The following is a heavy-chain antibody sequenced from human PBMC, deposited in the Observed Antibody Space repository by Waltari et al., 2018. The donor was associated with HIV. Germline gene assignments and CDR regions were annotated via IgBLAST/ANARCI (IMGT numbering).Heavy chain of an antibody. J-gene: IGHJ6*02. Sequence: QVQLVHFGTAVKKAGASVKVSCKTSGYTFNAYGISWVGQAPGQGLEWMGWISPYNGDANYAQKLQGRVTMTTDTSTKTAYMEVRSLRSDDTAVYYCARQGLQYSDGMDVWGHGTTVTVSS. CDR1: GYTFNAYG. CDR3: ARQGLQYSDGMDV. D-gene: IGHD4-4*01. V-gene: IGHV1-18*01. CDR2: ISPYNGDA.